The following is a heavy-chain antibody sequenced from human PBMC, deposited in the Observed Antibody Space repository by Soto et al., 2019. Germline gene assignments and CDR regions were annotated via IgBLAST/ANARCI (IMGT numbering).Heavy chain of an antibody. J-gene: IGHJ4*02. D-gene: IGHD3-22*01. V-gene: IGHV1-46*01. Sequence: GASVKVSCKASGYTLIMYYIHWMRQVPGQGLEWMGLINPSSGSTTYAQKFQGRVTMTRDTSTSTVYMDLSSLRSEDTAVYYCARSPYSSGYYYAIDYWGQGTQVTVS. CDR1: GYTLIMYY. CDR3: ARSPYSSGYYYAIDY. CDR2: INPSSGST.